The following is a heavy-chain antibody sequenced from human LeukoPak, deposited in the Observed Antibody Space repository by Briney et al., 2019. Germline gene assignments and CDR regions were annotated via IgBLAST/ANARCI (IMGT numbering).Heavy chain of an antibody. D-gene: IGHD4-11*01. CDR3: AKDSYSKGDY. CDR2: IKQDGSES. CDR1: GFIFSRYW. Sequence: PGGSLRLSCAASGFIFSRYWMTWVRQAPGKGLEWVANIKQDGSESNYVGSVKGRFTISRDNAKNSLYLQMNSLRAEDTAVYYCAKDSYSKGDYWGQGTLVTVSS. V-gene: IGHV3-7*05. J-gene: IGHJ4*02.